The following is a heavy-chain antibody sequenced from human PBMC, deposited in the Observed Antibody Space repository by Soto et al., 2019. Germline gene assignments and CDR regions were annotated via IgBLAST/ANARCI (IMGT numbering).Heavy chain of an antibody. CDR1: GFTASRNY. J-gene: IGHJ6*02. Sequence: PGGSLRLSCVASGFTASRNYMSWVRQAPGKGLEWVSCIYSGGTAYYADSVKGRFTISRDNSKNTLYLQMNNLRQEDTAVYYCAGLKSSSWLGNYYYGMDVWGQGTTVTVSS. CDR3: AGLKSSSWLGNYYYGMDV. V-gene: IGHV3-66*01. D-gene: IGHD6-13*01. CDR2: IYSGGTA.